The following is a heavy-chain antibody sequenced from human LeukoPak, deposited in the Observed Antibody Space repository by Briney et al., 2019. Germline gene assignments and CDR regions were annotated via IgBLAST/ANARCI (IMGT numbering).Heavy chain of an antibody. CDR2: IYYSGST. Sequence: PSETLSLTCTVSGGSISGYYWSWIRQPPGKGLGWIAYIYYSGSTKYNPSLKSRVTISVDTSRDQFSLKLSSVTAADTAVYYCARHGGSSSSRSRFDPWGQGTLVTVSS. D-gene: IGHD1-26*01. J-gene: IGHJ5*02. CDR3: ARHGGSSSSRSRFDP. V-gene: IGHV4-59*08. CDR1: GGSISGYY.